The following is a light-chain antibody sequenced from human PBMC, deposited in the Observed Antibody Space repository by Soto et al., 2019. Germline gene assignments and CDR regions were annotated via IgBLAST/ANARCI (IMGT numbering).Light chain of an antibody. Sequence: ETVLTQSPGTLSLSPGESATLSCRASRSLDSGQLAWYQQKVGRAPRLLIHDAFMRATGIPDRFSGSGSGTDFTLTIARLEPEDFAVYYCQQYGDSPRTFGQGTRLEI. CDR3: QQYGDSPRT. J-gene: IGKJ5*01. CDR2: DAF. CDR1: RSLDSGQ. V-gene: IGKV3-20*01.